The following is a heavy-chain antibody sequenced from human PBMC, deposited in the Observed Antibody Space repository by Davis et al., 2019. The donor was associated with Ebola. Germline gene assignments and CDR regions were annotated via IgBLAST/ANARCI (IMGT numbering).Heavy chain of an antibody. V-gene: IGHV3-30*03. CDR3: ARATVLDY. J-gene: IGHJ4*02. Sequence: GESLKISCAASGFTFSNYGMHWVRLAPGKGLEWVAVISYDGSNKYYADSVKGRFTISRDNSKNTLYLQMNSLRAEDTAVYYCARATVLDYWGQGTLVTVSS. D-gene: IGHD1-1*01. CDR1: GFTFSNYG. CDR2: ISYDGSNK.